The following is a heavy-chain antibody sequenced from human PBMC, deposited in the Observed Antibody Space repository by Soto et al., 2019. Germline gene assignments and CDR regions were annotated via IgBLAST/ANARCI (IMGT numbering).Heavy chain of an antibody. D-gene: IGHD1-26*01. Sequence: QVQLQQWGAGLLKPSETLALTCAVYGGSFNVYYWTWMRQPPRKGLEWIGEINRSGSTNYNPSLKSRVTISIDTSKIQFSLTLSSVTAADTAIYYCARGPSVGAFFDFWGQGSQVTVSP. V-gene: IGHV4-34*01. J-gene: IGHJ4*02. CDR1: GGSFNVYY. CDR2: INRSGST. CDR3: ARGPSVGAFFDF.